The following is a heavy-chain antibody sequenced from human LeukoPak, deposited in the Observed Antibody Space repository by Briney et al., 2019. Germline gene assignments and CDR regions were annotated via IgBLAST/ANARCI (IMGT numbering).Heavy chain of an antibody. CDR1: GYTFTGYY. Sequence: ASVKVSCKASGYTFTGYYMHWERHAPGQGLEVMGWINPNSGGTNYAQKFQGRVTMTRDTSISTAYMELSRLRSDDTAVYYCASSYCSSTSCYAGDANFDYWGQGTLVTVSS. V-gene: IGHV1-2*02. CDR3: ASSYCSSTSCYAGDANFDY. J-gene: IGHJ4*02. CDR2: INPNSGGT. D-gene: IGHD2-2*01.